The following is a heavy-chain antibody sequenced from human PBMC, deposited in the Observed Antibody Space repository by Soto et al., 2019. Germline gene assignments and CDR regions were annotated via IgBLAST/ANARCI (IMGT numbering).Heavy chain of an antibody. J-gene: IGHJ5*02. D-gene: IGHD2-21*02. CDR2: ISSSGST. Sequence: SHTLSMTCSVCLDFILIVGISSGIRKLPGVGLELIGCISSSGSTYYNPALNNRISLSLDSSQNQFSLKLLSVTAADTAIYYCARSGVTGIVIPSHWFDPWGQGTLVT. V-gene: IGHV4-31*03. CDR1: LDFILIVGIS. CDR3: ARSGVTGIVIPSHWFDP.